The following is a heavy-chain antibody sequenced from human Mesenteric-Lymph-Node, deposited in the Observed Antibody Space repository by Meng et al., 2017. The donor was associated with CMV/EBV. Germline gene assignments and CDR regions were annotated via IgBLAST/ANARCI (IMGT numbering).Heavy chain of an antibody. CDR2: INPTTGAT. Sequence: ASVKVSCKASGGTFSSYTISWVRQAPGQGLEWMGWINPTTGATKSAQKFQGRIIMTRDTSISTDYMEMTRLRFDDTAVYYCARDLYDFWRGYYSYTMDVWGQGTTVTVSS. D-gene: IGHD3-3*01. J-gene: IGHJ6*02. V-gene: IGHV1-2*02. CDR1: GGTFSSYT. CDR3: ARDLYDFWRGYYSYTMDV.